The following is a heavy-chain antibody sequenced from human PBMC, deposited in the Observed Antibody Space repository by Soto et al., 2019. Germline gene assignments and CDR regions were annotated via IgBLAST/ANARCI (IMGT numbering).Heavy chain of an antibody. J-gene: IGHJ6*02. CDR2: ISGSGGST. CDR1: GFTFSSYA. V-gene: IGHV3-23*01. Sequence: GGSLRLSCAASGFTFSSYAMSWVRQAPGKGLEWVSAISGSGGSTYYADSVKGRFTISRDNSKNTLVLQMTSLRAEGTAVYYCAIGDYGDYYYYGMDVWGQGTRVPVSS. D-gene: IGHD4-17*01. CDR3: AIGDYGDYYYYGMDV.